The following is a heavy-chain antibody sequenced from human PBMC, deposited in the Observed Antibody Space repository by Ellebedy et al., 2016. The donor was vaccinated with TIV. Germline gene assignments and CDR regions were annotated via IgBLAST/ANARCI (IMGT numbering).Heavy chain of an antibody. CDR2: IWYDGSKK. Sequence: GGSLRLXXEASGFIFSNYGMNWVRQAPGKGLEWVAVIWYDGSKKYYVESVKGRFTISRDDSKNTVYLQMNSLRTEDTAVYYCARDYCSTSSCYDYWGQGTLVTVSS. D-gene: IGHD2-2*01. J-gene: IGHJ4*02. V-gene: IGHV3-33*01. CDR1: GFIFSNYG. CDR3: ARDYCSTSSCYDY.